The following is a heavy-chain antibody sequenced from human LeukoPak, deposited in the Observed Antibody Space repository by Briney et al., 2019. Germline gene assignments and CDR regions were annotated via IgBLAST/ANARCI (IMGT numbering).Heavy chain of an antibody. CDR3: ARGAGGY. D-gene: IGHD3-10*01. Sequence: GGSLRLSCAASGFPFSSYEMTWVRQVPGKGLEWVSSISSSGDAIYYADSVKGRFTISRDNARNSLYLQMNSLRAEDTAVYYCARGAGGYWGQGTLVTASS. J-gene: IGHJ4*02. V-gene: IGHV3-48*03. CDR1: GFPFSSYE. CDR2: ISSSGDAI.